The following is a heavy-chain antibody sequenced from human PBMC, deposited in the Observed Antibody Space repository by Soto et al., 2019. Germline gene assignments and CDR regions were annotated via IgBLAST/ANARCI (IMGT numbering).Heavy chain of an antibody. CDR2: MNPNSGNT. CDR1: GYTFTSYD. CDR3: AREAVADCSSTSCYDDY. J-gene: IGHJ4*02. V-gene: IGHV1-8*01. D-gene: IGHD2-2*01. Sequence: ASVKVSCKASGYTFTSYDINWVRQATGQGLERMGWMNPNSGNTGYAQKFQGRVTMTRNTSISTAYMELSSLRSEDTAVYYCAREAVADCSSTSCYDDYWGQGTLVTVSS.